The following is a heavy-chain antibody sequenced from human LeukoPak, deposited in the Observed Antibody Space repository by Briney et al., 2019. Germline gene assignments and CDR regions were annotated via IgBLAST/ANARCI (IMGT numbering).Heavy chain of an antibody. CDR1: GFTVSSNY. J-gene: IGHJ4*02. D-gene: IGHD6-19*01. Sequence: GGSLRLSCAASGFTVSSNYMSWVRQAPGKGLEWVSIIYSGGDTYYADSVKGRFTISRDNSKNTLYLQMNSLRVEDTAVYYCARGPRLVDFDYWGQGTLVTVSS. CDR2: IYSGGDT. CDR3: ARGPRLVDFDY. V-gene: IGHV3-53*01.